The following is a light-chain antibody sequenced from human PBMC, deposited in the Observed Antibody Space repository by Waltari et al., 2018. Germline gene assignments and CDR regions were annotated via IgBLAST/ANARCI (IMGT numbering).Light chain of an antibody. V-gene: IGLV2-14*01. J-gene: IGLJ1*01. CDR3: SSYTNSSTDV. Sequence: QSALTQPASVSGSPGQSITISCTGTNSDVGGYNYVSWYQQRPGKAPQLLVSEVTNRPAGVSNRFSGSKSDNTASLTISGRLAEDEADYYCSSYTNSSTDVFGTGTKVTVL. CDR1: NSDVGGYNY. CDR2: EVT.